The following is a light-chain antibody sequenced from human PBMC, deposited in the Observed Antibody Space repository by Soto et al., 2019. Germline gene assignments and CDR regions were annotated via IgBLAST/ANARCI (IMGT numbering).Light chain of an antibody. Sequence: QSALAQPASVSGSPGQSITLSCPGTSNDIGLYNYVSWYQQHPGKAPKLIIYVVSSRPSGISNRFSASKSGNTASLTISGLQAEDEADYYCASYARGSTLVVFGGGTKLTFL. CDR3: ASYARGSTLVV. J-gene: IGLJ2*01. V-gene: IGLV2-14*01. CDR1: SNDIGLYNY. CDR2: VVS.